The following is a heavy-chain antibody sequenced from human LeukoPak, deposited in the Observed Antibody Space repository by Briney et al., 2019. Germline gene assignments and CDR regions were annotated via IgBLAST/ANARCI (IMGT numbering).Heavy chain of an antibody. D-gene: IGHD3-22*01. Sequence: RPGGSLRLSCAASGFTFDDYGMSWVRHAPGKGLEWVSGINWNGGSTGYADSVKGRFTISRDNAKNSLYLQMNSLRAEDTAVYYCAKDLYGISSGYYYDFGGQGTLVTVSS. J-gene: IGHJ4*02. CDR3: AKDLYGISSGYYYDF. V-gene: IGHV3-20*04. CDR2: INWNGGST. CDR1: GFTFDDYG.